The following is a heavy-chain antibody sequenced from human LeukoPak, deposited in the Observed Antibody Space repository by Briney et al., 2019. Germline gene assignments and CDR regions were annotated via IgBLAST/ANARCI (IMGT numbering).Heavy chain of an antibody. D-gene: IGHD4-11*01. V-gene: IGHV4-39*07. CDR2: IYYSGST. J-gene: IGHJ4*02. CDR1: GGSLSSSSYY. Sequence: SETLSLTCTLSGGSLSSSSYYWGWIRQPPGTGLEWLGSIYYSGSTYYNPSLKSRVTISVGTSKNQFSLKLSSVTAADTAVYYCASGPTGYYFDYWGQGTLVTVSS. CDR3: ASGPTGYYFDY.